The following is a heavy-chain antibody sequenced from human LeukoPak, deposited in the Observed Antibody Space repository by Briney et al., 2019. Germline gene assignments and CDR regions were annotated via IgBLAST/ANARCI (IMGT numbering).Heavy chain of an antibody. CDR3: ARAYSSTPGNYCFDY. CDR1: GGSISTSDYY. Sequence: SETLSLTCSVAGGSISTSDYYWGWIRQTPGKGLEWIASIYRSGTTYYNPSLESRVTISVDTSVNQFSLKLTSVTAADTTVYYCARAYSSTPGNYCFDYWGQGTLVTVPS. J-gene: IGHJ4*02. D-gene: IGHD6-13*01. CDR2: IYRSGTT. V-gene: IGHV4-39*07.